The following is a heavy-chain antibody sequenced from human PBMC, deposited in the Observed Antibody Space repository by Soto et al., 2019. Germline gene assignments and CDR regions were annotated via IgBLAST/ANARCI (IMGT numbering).Heavy chain of an antibody. CDR2: ISAYNGNT. Sequence: ASVKVSCKASGYTFTNYGINWVRQAPGQGLEWMGWISAYNGNTNYAQKFQGRVTITTDTSTSTAYMELSSLRSEDTAVYYCARYCSSTSCHPSSFGYYYYGMDVWGQGTTVTVSS. J-gene: IGHJ6*02. V-gene: IGHV1-18*01. CDR1: GYTFTNYG. D-gene: IGHD2-2*01. CDR3: ARYCSSTSCHPSSFGYYYYGMDV.